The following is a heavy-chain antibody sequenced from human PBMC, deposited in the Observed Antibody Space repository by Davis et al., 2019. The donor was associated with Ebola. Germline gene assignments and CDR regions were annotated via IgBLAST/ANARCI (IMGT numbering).Heavy chain of an antibody. D-gene: IGHD1-26*01. CDR3: ARDFGEWELLRAFDY. J-gene: IGHJ4*02. Sequence: GESLKISCAASGFTFSSYAMHWVRQAPGKGLEWVAVISYDGSNKYYADSVKGRFTISRDNSKNTLYLQMNSLRAGDTAVYYCARDFGEWELLRAFDYWGQGTLVTVSS. V-gene: IGHV3-30-3*01. CDR2: ISYDGSNK. CDR1: GFTFSSYA.